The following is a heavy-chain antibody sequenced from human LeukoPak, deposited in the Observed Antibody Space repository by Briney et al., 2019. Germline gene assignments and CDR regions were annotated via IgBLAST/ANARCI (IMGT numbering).Heavy chain of an antibody. CDR3: ARHDGGWYYFDY. D-gene: IGHD6-19*01. V-gene: IGHV4-59*08. Sequence: SETLSLTCTVSGGSISSYYWSWIRQPPGKGLEWIGYIYYSGSTNYNPSLKSRVTISVDTSKNQFSLNLSSVTAADTAVYYCARHDGGWYYFDYWGQGTLVTVSS. CDR1: GGSISSYY. CDR2: IYYSGST. J-gene: IGHJ4*02.